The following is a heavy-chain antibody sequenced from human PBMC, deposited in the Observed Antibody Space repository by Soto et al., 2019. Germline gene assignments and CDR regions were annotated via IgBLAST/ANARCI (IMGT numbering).Heavy chain of an antibody. D-gene: IGHD6-6*01. Sequence: QVQLQESGPGLVKPSQTLSLTCTVSGGSISSGGYYWSWIRQHPGKGLEWIGYIYYSGSTYYNPSLKSRVTISVDTSKNQFSLKLSSMTAADTAVYYCARDGRDSSSYDYWGQGTLVTVSS. V-gene: IGHV4-31*03. J-gene: IGHJ4*02. CDR1: GGSISSGGYY. CDR3: ARDGRDSSSYDY. CDR2: IYYSGST.